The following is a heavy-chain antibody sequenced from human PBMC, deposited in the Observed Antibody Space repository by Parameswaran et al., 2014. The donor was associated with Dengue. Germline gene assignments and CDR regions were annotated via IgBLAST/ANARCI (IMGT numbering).Heavy chain of an antibody. D-gene: IGHD4-23*01. CDR2: ISGYTGNT. CDR3: ARVLVLRWEISENYFDY. J-gene: IGHJ4*02. Sequence: WVRQAPGQGLEWMGWISGYTGNTNYAQKLQGRVTMTTDTSTSTAYMELRSLRSDDTAVYYCARVLVLRWEISENYFDYWGQGTLVTVSS. V-gene: IGHV1-18*01.